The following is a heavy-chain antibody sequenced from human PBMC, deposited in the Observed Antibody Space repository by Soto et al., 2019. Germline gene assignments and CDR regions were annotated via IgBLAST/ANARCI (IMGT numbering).Heavy chain of an antibody. Sequence: EVQLAESGGGLVKPGGSLRLSCIGSGFTFSDYSMNWVRLAPGKGLEWVSSISKSSSYIYHADSVKGRFTISRDNAKNSLYLHMNSLRAEDTAVYYCARDGSSYSSNWYNHYGMDVWGQGTTVTVSS. CDR1: GFTFSDYS. V-gene: IGHV3-21*01. CDR3: ARDGSSYSSNWYNHYGMDV. CDR2: ISKSSSYI. J-gene: IGHJ6*02. D-gene: IGHD6-13*01.